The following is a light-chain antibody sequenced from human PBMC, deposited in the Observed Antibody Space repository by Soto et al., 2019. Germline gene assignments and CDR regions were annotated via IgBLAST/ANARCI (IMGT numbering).Light chain of an antibody. J-gene: IGLJ3*02. CDR3: SSYTGSSSWV. CDR1: SSDVGGYNY. Sequence: QSALTQPASVSGSPGQSITISCTGTSSDVGGYNYVSWYQQHPGKAPKLLIYEVSNRPSGLSNRFSGSKSGNTASLTISGLQAEDEADYYCSSYTGSSSWVFGGGTQLTVL. V-gene: IGLV2-14*01. CDR2: EVS.